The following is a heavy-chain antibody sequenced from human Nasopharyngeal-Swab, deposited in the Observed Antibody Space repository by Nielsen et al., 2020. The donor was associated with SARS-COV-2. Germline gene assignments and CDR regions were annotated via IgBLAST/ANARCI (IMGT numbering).Heavy chain of an antibody. Sequence: ASVKVSCKVSGYTLTELSMHWVRQAPGKELEWMGGFDPEDGETIYAQKFQGRVTMTEDTSTDTAYMELSSLRSEDTAVYYCATGPPYCSGGSCYWFDPWGQGTLVTVSS. D-gene: IGHD2-15*01. V-gene: IGHV1-24*01. CDR2: FDPEDGET. CDR1: GYTLTELS. CDR3: ATGPPYCSGGSCYWFDP. J-gene: IGHJ5*02.